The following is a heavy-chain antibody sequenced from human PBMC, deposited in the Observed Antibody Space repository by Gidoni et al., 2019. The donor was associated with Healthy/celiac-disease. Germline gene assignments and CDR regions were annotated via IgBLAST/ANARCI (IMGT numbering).Heavy chain of an antibody. CDR3: ASRDSSGFGYYFDY. CDR2: ISSSSSYI. CDR1: GFTFSSYS. Sequence: EVQLVESGGGLVKPGGSLRLSCAASGFTFSSYSMNWVRQAPGKGLEWVSSISSSSSYIYYADSVKGRFTISRDNAKNSLYLQMNSLGAEDTAVYYCASRDSSGFGYYFDYWGQGTLVTVSS. J-gene: IGHJ4*02. V-gene: IGHV3-21*01. D-gene: IGHD3-22*01.